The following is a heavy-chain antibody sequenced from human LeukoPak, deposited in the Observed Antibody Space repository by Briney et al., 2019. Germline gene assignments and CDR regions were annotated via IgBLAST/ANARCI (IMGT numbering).Heavy chain of an antibody. J-gene: IGHJ4*02. CDR3: ARKGSTKVVTPFGFDY. Sequence: GGSLRLSCAASGCTFSNYVMSWVRQAPGKGLEWVSGLTTSGGSTYYADSVKGRFTVSRDSSKNTLYLQMNSLRAEDTAVYYCARKGSTKVVTPFGFDYWGQGTLVTVSS. D-gene: IGHD4-23*01. CDR2: LTTSGGST. V-gene: IGHV3-23*01. CDR1: GCTFSNYV.